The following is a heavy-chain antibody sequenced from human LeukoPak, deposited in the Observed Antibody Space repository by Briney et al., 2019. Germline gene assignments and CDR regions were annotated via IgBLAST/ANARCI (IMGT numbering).Heavy chain of an antibody. V-gene: IGHV3-49*04. J-gene: IGHJ4*02. CDR3: SGLYYDRSGYYKVGDY. D-gene: IGHD3-22*01. Sequence: GGSLRLSCTASGFTFCDYAMSWVRLAPGKGLEWVGFIRSKAYGETTEYAASVKGRFTISRDDSNSIAHLQMNSLKTEDTAVYYCSGLYYDRSGYYKVGDYWGQGTLVTVSS. CDR1: GFTFCDYA. CDR2: IRSKAYGETT.